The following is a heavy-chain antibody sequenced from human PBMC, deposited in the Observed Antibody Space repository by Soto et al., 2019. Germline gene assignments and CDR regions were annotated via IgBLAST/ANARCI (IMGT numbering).Heavy chain of an antibody. CDR2: IKQDGSEK. V-gene: IGHV3-7*01. CDR1: GFTFSSYW. Sequence: GGSLRLSCAASGFTFSSYWMSWVRQAPGKGLEWVANIKQDGSEKYYVDSVKGRFTISRDNAKNSLYLQMNSLRAEDTAVYYCASLYYDFWSGYYYFDYWGQGTLVTVSS. J-gene: IGHJ4*02. CDR3: ASLYYDFWSGYYYFDY. D-gene: IGHD3-3*01.